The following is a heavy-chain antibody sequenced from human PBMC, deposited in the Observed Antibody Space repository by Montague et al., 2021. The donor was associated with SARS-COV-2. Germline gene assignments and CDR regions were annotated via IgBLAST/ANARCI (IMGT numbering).Heavy chain of an antibody. V-gene: IGHV3-74*01. J-gene: IGHJ4*02. D-gene: IGHD1-14*01. CDR2: ISSDGRTT. CDR3: AREVFEEGDY. Sequence: SLRLSCAASGFTFSNYWMHWVRQAPGEGLVWVSLISSDGRTTSYVDSVKGRFTISRDNARNTLYLQMTSLRADDTAVYYCAREVFEEGDYWGRGTLVTVSS. CDR1: GFTFSNYW.